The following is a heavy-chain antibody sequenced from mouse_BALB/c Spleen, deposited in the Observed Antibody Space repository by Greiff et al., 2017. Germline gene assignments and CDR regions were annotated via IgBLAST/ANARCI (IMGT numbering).Heavy chain of an antibody. CDR3: ARERGKFAY. CDR2: IYPGSGNT. J-gene: IGHJ3*01. CDR1: GYTFTDYY. V-gene: IGHV1-77*01. Sequence: QVQLQQSGAELARPGASVKLSCKASGYTFTDYYINWVKQRTGQGLEWIGEIYPGSGNTYYNEKFKGKATLTADKSSSTAYMQLSSLTSEDSAVYFCARERGKFAYWGQGTLVTVSA.